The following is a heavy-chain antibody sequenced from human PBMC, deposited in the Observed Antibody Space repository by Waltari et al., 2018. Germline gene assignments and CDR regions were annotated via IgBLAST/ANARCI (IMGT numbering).Heavy chain of an antibody. D-gene: IGHD3-3*01. Sequence: VQLVASGGGLLQPGRSLGPSFTASGFPFHRYGMPLHLRTGGKGLEWVAVISYDGSNKYYADSVKGRFTISRDNSKNTLYLQMNSLRAEDTAVYYCAKSGGLNYDFWSGYQNDAFDIWGQGTMVTVSS. V-gene: IGHV3-30*18. J-gene: IGHJ3*02. CDR2: ISYDGSNK. CDR3: AKSGGLNYDFWSGYQNDAFDI. CDR1: GFPFHRYG.